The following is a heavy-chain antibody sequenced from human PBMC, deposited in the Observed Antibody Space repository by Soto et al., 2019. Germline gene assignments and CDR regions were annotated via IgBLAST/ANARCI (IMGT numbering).Heavy chain of an antibody. CDR3: ARDKRDDILTTVAAYYYYGMDV. J-gene: IGHJ6*02. V-gene: IGHV4-31*03. D-gene: IGHD3-9*01. Sequence: SETLSLTCTVSGGSISSGGYYWSWIRQHPGKGLEWIGYIYYSGSTYYNPSLKSRVTISVATSKNQFSLKLSSVTAADTAVYYCARDKRDDILTTVAAYYYYGMDVWGQGTTVTVSS. CDR2: IYYSGST. CDR1: GGSISSGGYY.